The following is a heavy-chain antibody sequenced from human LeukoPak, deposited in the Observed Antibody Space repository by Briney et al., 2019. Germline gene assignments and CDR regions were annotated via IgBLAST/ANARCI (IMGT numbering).Heavy chain of an antibody. J-gene: IGHJ4*02. CDR1: GFTFSSYA. CDR2: ISYDGSNK. CDR3: ARDRDSGSYIEGTFYY. V-gene: IGHV3-30-3*01. D-gene: IGHD1-26*01. Sequence: PGRSLRLSCAASGFTFSSYAMHWVRQAPGKGLEWVAVISYDGSNKYYADSVKGRFTISRDNSKNTLYLQMNSLRAEDTAVYYCARDRDSGSYIEGTFYYWGQGTLVTVSS.